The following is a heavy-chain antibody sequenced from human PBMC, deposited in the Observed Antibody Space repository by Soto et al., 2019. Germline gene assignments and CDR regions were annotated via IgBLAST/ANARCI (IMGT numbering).Heavy chain of an antibody. V-gene: IGHV3-74*01. CDR2: IKNDGSST. D-gene: IGHD5-12*01. CDR3: ARESSGYSSYFDY. Sequence: GGSLRLSCADSGLTFSSYWSHWVRQAPGKGLVWVSRIKNDGSSTSYADSVKGRFTISRDNAKNTLYLQMNSLRAEDTAVYYCARESSGYSSYFDYWGQGTLVTVSS. J-gene: IGHJ4*02. CDR1: GLTFSSYW.